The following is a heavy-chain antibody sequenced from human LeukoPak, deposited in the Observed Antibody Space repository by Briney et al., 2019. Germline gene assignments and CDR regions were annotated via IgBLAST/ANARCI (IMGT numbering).Heavy chain of an antibody. J-gene: IGHJ6*03. CDR2: IRYDGSNK. D-gene: IGHD6-19*01. CDR1: GFTFSDYG. CDR3: AKEGAVAGTQDYYYYYMDV. V-gene: IGHV3-30*02. Sequence: GGSLRLSCAASGFTFSDYGLLWVRQAPGKGLEWVAFIRYDGSNKYYADSVKGRFTISRDNSKNTLYLQMNSLRAEDTAVYYCAKEGAVAGTQDYYYYYMDVGGKGTTVTISS.